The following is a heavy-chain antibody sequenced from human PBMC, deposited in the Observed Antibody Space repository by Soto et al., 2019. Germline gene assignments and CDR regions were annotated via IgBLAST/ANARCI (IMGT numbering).Heavy chain of an antibody. V-gene: IGHV1-69*13. CDR3: ARDSSTVPLYSSGSP. J-gene: IGHJ5*02. CDR2: IIPIFGTA. D-gene: IGHD3-22*01. Sequence: GASVKVSCKASGGTFSSYAISWVRQAPGQGLEWMGGIIPIFGTANYAQKFQGGVTITADESTSTAYMELSSLRSEDTAVYYCARDSSTVPLYSSGSPWGQGTLVTVFS. CDR1: GGTFSSYA.